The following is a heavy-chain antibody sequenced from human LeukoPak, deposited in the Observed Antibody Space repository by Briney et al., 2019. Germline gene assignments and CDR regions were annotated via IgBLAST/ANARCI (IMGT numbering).Heavy chain of an antibody. J-gene: IGHJ5*02. CDR1: GYTFTGYY. CDR3: AREGCSTSNCHVIGDDKWFDP. CDR2: INPYSGGT. V-gene: IGHV1-2*02. D-gene: IGHD2-2*01. Sequence: GASVKVSCKASGYTFTGYYMHWVRQAPGQGLEWMGWINPYSGGTKYALKFQGRVTLTTDTSISTAYMDLSRLTSDDTAVYYCAREGCSTSNCHVIGDDKWFDPWGQGTLVTVSS.